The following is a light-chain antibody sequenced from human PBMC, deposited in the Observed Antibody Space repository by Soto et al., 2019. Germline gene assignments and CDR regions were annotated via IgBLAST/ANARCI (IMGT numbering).Light chain of an antibody. CDR1: QSINTY. Sequence: DIVLTQFPATLSLSPGERATLSCRASQSINTYLAWYQQKRGQPPRLLISDASNRATGTPARFSGSGSGTDFTLTISSLEAEDFAVNYCQQRSDWPPLTFGGGTKVEIK. CDR2: DAS. V-gene: IGKV3-11*01. J-gene: IGKJ4*01. CDR3: QQRSDWPPLT.